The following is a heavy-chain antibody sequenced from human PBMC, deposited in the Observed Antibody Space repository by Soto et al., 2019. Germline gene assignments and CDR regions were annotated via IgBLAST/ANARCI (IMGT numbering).Heavy chain of an antibody. J-gene: IGHJ4*02. D-gene: IGHD6-13*01. V-gene: IGHV3-11*05. Sequence: GGSLRLSCAVSGFTFSDYYMTWIRQAPGKGLEWVSYTSSSTSHTNYADSVKGRFTISRDNAKNSLFLQMNSLRAEDTAVYYWARGRGAAADYFDFWGQGTLVTVSS. CDR1: GFTFSDYY. CDR2: TSSSTSHT. CDR3: ARGRGAAADYFDF.